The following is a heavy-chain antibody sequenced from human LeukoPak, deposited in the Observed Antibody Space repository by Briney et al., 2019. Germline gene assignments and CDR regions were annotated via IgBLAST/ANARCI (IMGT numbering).Heavy chain of an antibody. Sequence: SQTLSLTCTVSGGSISSGSYYWSWIRQPAGKGLEWIGRIYTSGSTNYNPSLKSRVTISVDTSKNQFSLKLSSVTAADTAVYYCARGSIVGATKDAFDIWGQGTMVTVSS. J-gene: IGHJ3*02. CDR2: IYTSGST. CDR1: GGSISSGSYY. CDR3: ARGSIVGATKDAFDI. D-gene: IGHD1-26*01. V-gene: IGHV4-61*02.